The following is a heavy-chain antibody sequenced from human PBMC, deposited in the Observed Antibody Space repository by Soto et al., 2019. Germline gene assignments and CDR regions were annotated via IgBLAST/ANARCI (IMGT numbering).Heavy chain of an antibody. CDR3: AKRDGYNSY. J-gene: IGHJ4*02. CDR2: ISYDGSNK. CDR1: GFTFSSYG. V-gene: IGHV3-30*18. Sequence: QVQLVESGGGVVQSGRSLRLSCAASGFTFSSYGMHWVRQAPGKGLEWVAVISYDGSNKYYADSVKGRFTISRDNSKNTLYLQMNSLRAEDTAVYYCAKRDGYNSYWGQGTLVTVSS. D-gene: IGHD2-21*02.